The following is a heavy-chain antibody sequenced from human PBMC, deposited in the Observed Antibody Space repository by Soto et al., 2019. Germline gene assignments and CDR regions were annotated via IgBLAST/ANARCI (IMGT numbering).Heavy chain of an antibody. CDR3: ARTVGAAYYFDF. J-gene: IGHJ4*02. CDR1: GDSMTKYY. D-gene: IGHD1-26*01. V-gene: IGHV4-4*07. Sequence: QVQLQESGPGLVKPSETLSLTCTVSGDSMTKYYWCWIRQPAGKGLEWIRRIYTSGSTNYNPSLKSRVTMSIDTSNNHFSLKLKSVTAADTAVYYCARTVGAAYYFDFWGQGALVTVSS. CDR2: IYTSGST.